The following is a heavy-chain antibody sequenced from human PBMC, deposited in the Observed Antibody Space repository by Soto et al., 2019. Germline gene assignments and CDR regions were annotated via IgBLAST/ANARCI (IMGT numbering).Heavy chain of an antibody. D-gene: IGHD3-3*01. Sequence: ASVKVSCKASGYTFTSYGISWVRQAPGQGLEWMGWISAYNGNTNYAQKLQGRVTMTTDTSTSTAYMELRSLRSDDTAVYYCARDGREEELRFLEWLLSNWFDPWGKGTLVTVS. CDR2: ISAYNGNT. CDR3: ARDGREEELRFLEWLLSNWFDP. V-gene: IGHV1-18*01. CDR1: GYTFTSYG. J-gene: IGHJ5*02.